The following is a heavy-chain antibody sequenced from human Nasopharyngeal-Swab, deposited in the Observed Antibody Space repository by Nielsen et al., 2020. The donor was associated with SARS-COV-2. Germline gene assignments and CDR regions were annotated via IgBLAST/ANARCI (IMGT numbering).Heavy chain of an antibody. J-gene: IGHJ4*02. CDR1: GFTFSRFD. Sequence: GESLKISCAASGFTFSRFDMHWVRQVTGKGLEWVSAIGTAGDTYYPRSVKGRFTISREDARNFLYLQMNSLRAEDTAVYYCARAPPPYYDHAFFDYWGQGTLVTVSS. CDR3: ARAPPPYYDHAFFDY. D-gene: IGHD3-3*01. V-gene: IGHV3-13*01. CDR2: IGTAGDT.